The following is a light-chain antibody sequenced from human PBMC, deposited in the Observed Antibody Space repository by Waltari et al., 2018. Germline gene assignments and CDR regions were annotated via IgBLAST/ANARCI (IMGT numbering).Light chain of an antibody. V-gene: IGLV2-14*03. CDR3: SSQSSDNVVL. Sequence: QSALTQPASVSGSPGQSITISCTGTSSYVGGYNSVSWYQDHPGQAPKVIIYDVSDRPSGISERFSGSKSGNTASLTISRLQAEDEADYYCSSQSSDNVVLFGGGTKLTVL. J-gene: IGLJ2*01. CDR2: DVS. CDR1: SSYVGGYNS.